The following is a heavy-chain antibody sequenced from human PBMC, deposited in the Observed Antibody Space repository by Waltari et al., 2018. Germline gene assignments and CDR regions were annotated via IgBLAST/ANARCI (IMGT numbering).Heavy chain of an antibody. CDR1: GYSISSGYY. J-gene: IGHJ5*02. Sequence: QVQLQESGPGLVKPSETLSLTCAVSGYSISSGYYWGWIRQPPGKGLEWIGSIYHSGRTYYNPSLKSRVTISVDTSKNQFSLKLSSVTAADTAVYYCARDADCSSTSCYGFGFDPWGQGTLVTVSS. V-gene: IGHV4-38-2*02. CDR3: ARDADCSSTSCYGFGFDP. D-gene: IGHD2-2*01. CDR2: IYHSGRT.